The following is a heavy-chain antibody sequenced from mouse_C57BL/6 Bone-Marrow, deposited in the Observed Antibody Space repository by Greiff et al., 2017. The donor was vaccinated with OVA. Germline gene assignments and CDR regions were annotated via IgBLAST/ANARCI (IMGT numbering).Heavy chain of an antibody. D-gene: IGHD2-1*01. Sequence: VQLQQSGAELVKPGASVKISCKASGYAFSSYWMNWVKQRPGKGLEWIGQIYPGDGDTNYNGKFKGKATLTADKSSSTAYMQLSSLTSEDSAVYFCAGIYYGNYAWFAYWGQGTLVTVSA. V-gene: IGHV1-80*01. CDR2: IYPGDGDT. CDR1: GYAFSSYW. J-gene: IGHJ3*01. CDR3: AGIYYGNYAWFAY.